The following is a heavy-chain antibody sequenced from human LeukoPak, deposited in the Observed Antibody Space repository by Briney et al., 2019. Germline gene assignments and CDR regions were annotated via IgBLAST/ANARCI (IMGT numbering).Heavy chain of an antibody. Sequence: SETLSLTCTVSGGSISSGDYYWSWIRQPPGKGLEWIGYIYYSGSTYYNPSLKSRVTISVDTSKNQFSLKLSSVTAADTAVYYCARVVRGAAAEDWGQGTLVTVSS. CDR3: ARVVRGAAAED. J-gene: IGHJ4*02. D-gene: IGHD6-13*01. CDR2: IYYSGST. V-gene: IGHV4-30-4*08. CDR1: GGSISSGDYY.